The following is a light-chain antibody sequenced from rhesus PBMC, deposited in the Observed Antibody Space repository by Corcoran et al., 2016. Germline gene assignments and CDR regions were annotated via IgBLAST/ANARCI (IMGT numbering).Light chain of an antibody. CDR3: QNYNASPYS. Sequence: QVILTQSPATLSLSPGERATLSCRASPSVGSSLAWYQQKVGQAPRLLIYGASSGATGIPDRFSGSGSGTDFTLTISSLEPEDFAVYYCQNYNASPYSFGQGTKVEIK. CDR2: GAS. J-gene: IGKJ2*01. CDR1: PSVGSS. V-gene: IGKV3-53*01.